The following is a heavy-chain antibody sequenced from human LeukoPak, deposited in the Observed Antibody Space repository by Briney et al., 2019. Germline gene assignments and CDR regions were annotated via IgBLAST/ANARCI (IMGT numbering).Heavy chain of an antibody. CDR2: INWIGGST. Sequence: GGSLRLSCEASGFIFDDYGMNWVRQAPGKGLEWVSGINWIGGSTGYADSVKGRFTISRDNAKNSLYLQMNSLKTEDTAVYYCTRTSDILTGYTPREAYYYYHMDVWGKGTTVTVSS. CDR3: TRTSDILTGYTPREAYYYYHMDV. V-gene: IGHV3-20*04. D-gene: IGHD3-9*01. CDR1: GFIFDDYG. J-gene: IGHJ6*03.